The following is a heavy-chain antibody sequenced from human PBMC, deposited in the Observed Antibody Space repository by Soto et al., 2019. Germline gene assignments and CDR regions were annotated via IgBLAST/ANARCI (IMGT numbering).Heavy chain of an antibody. D-gene: IGHD5-18*01. CDR2: ISYDGSLQ. J-gene: IGHJ4*02. Sequence: QAQLVESGGGVVQPGRSLRLSCAASGFAFSSYGMHWVRQAPGTGLEWVAVISYDGSLQHYADSVKGRFTISRDNSKNMVRLQMSSLGAEDTAVYYCVSGRGYGHASVPYSWGPGTLVSVSS. V-gene: IGHV3-30*03. CDR1: GFAFSSYG. CDR3: VSGRGYGHASVPYS.